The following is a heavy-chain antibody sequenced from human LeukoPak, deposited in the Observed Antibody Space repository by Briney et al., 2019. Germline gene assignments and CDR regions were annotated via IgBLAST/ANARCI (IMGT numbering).Heavy chain of an antibody. D-gene: IGHD4-17*01. J-gene: IGHJ4*02. CDR3: ARGGYGDFRVDY. V-gene: IGHV4-34*01. CDR1: GGSFSGYY. Sequence: SETLSLTCDVYGGSFSGYYWSWIRQPPGKGLEWIGEINHSGSTNYNPSLKSRVTISVDTSKNQFSLKLSSVTAADAAVYYCARGGYGDFRVDYWGQGTLVTVSS. CDR2: INHSGST.